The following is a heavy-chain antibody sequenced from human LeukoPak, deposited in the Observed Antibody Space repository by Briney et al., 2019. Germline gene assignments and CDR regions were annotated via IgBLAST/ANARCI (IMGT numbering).Heavy chain of an antibody. J-gene: IGHJ5*02. CDR1: GFTFSSYA. V-gene: IGHV3-23*01. CDR3: AKVLRVATYNWFDP. Sequence: GGSLRLSCAASGFTFSSYAMSWVRQAPGKGLEWVSAISGSGGSTYYADSVKGRFTTSRDNSKNTLYLQMNSLRAEDTAVYYCAKVLRVATYNWFDPWGQGTLVTVSS. CDR2: ISGSGGST. D-gene: IGHD5-12*01.